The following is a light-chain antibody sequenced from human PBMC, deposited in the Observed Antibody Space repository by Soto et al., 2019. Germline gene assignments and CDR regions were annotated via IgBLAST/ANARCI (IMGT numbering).Light chain of an antibody. CDR2: DVN. Sequence: QTVLTQPRSVSGSPGQSVTISCTGTSSDVGGYDYVSWYQQHPGKAPKLMIFDVNKRPSGVPDRFSGSKSGNTASPTISGLQAEDEADYSCFSYAGSRVFGGGTKLTVL. CDR1: SSDVGGYDY. V-gene: IGLV2-11*01. J-gene: IGLJ2*01. CDR3: FSYAGSRV.